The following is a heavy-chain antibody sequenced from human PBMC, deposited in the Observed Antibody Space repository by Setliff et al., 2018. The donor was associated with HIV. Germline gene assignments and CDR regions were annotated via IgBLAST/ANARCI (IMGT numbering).Heavy chain of an antibody. CDR2: INAGNGNT. V-gene: IGHV1-3*01. J-gene: IGHJ3*02. CDR3: ARILYYYDSSGYYSRTSDAFDI. Sequence: ASVKVSCKASGYTFTSYAMHWVRQAPGQRLEWMGWINAGNGNTKYSQKFQGRVTITRDTSASTAYMELSSLRSEDTAVYYCARILYYYDSSGYYSRTSDAFDIWGQGTMVTVS. CDR1: GYTFTSYA. D-gene: IGHD3-22*01.